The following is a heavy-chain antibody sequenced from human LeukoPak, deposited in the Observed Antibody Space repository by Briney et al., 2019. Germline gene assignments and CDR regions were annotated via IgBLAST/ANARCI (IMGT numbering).Heavy chain of an antibody. CDR2: ISSSSSYI. D-gene: IGHD5-12*01. CDR1: GFTFSSYS. J-gene: IGHJ4*02. Sequence: GGSLRLSCAASGFTFSSYSMNWVRQAPGKGLEWVSSISSSSSYIYYADSVKRRFTISRDNAKNSLYLQMNSLRAEDTAVYYCARDEGHSGYEWFDYSGQGTLLTVSS. V-gene: IGHV3-21*01. CDR3: ARDEGHSGYEWFDY.